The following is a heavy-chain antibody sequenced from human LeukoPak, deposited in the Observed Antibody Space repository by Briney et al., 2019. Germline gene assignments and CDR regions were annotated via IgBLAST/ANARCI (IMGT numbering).Heavy chain of an antibody. Sequence: GGSLRLSCAASGFTFSSYEMNWVRQAPGKGLEWVSYISSSGSTIHYTDSMKGRFTISRDNAKNSLYLQMNSLRAEDTAVYYCARDTSGWYDYWGQGTLVTVSS. J-gene: IGHJ4*02. CDR2: ISSSGSTI. V-gene: IGHV3-48*03. CDR3: ARDTSGWYDY. CDR1: GFTFSSYE. D-gene: IGHD6-19*01.